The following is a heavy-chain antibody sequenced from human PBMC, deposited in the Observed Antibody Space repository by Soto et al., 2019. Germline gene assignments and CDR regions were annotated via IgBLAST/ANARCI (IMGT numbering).Heavy chain of an antibody. Sequence: SVKVSCKTSGITFSSSTLTWVRQAPGQGLEWIGGIMPMMETPIYAQKFQGRIIITADESTSTAYMELNSLTSGDTALYFCARGRSRASTTYYYDSSVFFDYWGQGTLVTVSS. D-gene: IGHD3-22*01. CDR3: ARGRSRASTTYYYDSSVFFDY. CDR2: IMPMMETP. CDR1: GITFSSST. V-gene: IGHV1-69*13. J-gene: IGHJ4*02.